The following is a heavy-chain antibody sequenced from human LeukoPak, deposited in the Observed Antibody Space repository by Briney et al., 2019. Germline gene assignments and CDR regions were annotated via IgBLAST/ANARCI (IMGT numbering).Heavy chain of an antibody. CDR1: NYSISSANY. CDR3: ARVIGNYYYYYMDV. V-gene: IGHV4-38-2*02. D-gene: IGHD2-15*01. CDR2: IYYSGST. J-gene: IGHJ6*03. Sequence: SETLSLTCTVSNYSISSANYWGWIRQPPGKGLEWIGSIYYSGSTYHNPSLKSRVTISVDTSKNQFSLKLSSVTAADTAVYYCARVIGNYYYYYMDVWGKGTTVTVSS.